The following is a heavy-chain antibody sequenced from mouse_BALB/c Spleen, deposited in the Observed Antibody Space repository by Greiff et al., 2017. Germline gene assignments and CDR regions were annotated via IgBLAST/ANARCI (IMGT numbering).Heavy chain of an antibody. Sequence: VKLQESGAELAKPGASVKMSCKASGYTFTSYWMHWVKQRPGQGLEWIGYINPSTGYTEYNQKFKDKATLTADKSSSTAYMQLSSLTSEDSAVYYCARGGYGYGGDYWGQGTTLTVSS. CDR1: GYTFTSYW. CDR2: INPSTGYT. CDR3: ARGGYGYGGDY. D-gene: IGHD1-2*01. J-gene: IGHJ2*01. V-gene: IGHV1-7*01.